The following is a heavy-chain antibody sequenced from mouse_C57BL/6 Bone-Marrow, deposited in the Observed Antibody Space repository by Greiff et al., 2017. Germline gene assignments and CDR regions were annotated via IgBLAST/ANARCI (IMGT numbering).Heavy chain of an antibody. V-gene: IGHV5-16*01. Sequence: EVNLVESEGGLVQPGSSMKLSCTASGFTFSDYYMAWVRQVPEKGLEWVANINYDGSSTYYLDSLKSRFIISRDNAKNIPYLQMSSLKSEDTATYYCARDKAGNSYYYAMDYWGQGTSVTVSS. CDR2: INYDGSST. D-gene: IGHD2-1*01. J-gene: IGHJ4*01. CDR1: GFTFSDYY. CDR3: ARDKAGNSYYYAMDY.